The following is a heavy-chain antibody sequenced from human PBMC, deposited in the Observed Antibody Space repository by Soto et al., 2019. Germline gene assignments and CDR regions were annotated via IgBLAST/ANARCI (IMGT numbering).Heavy chain of an antibody. Sequence: LRLSCAASGFTFSSYSMNWVRQAPGKGLEWVSSISSSSSYIYYADSVKGRFTISRDNAKNSLYLQMNSLRAEDTAVYYCARDGYDYVWGSYRYRGPHPPVYWGQGTLVTVSS. V-gene: IGHV3-21*01. CDR2: ISSSSSYI. D-gene: IGHD3-16*02. J-gene: IGHJ4*02. CDR3: ARDGYDYVWGSYRYRGPHPPVY. CDR1: GFTFSSYS.